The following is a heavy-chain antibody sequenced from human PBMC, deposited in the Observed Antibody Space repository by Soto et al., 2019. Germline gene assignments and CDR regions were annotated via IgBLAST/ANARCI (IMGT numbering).Heavy chain of an antibody. D-gene: IGHD6-6*01. J-gene: IGHJ4*02. CDR2: INPNGGST. Sequence: QVQLVQPGAEVKKPGASVKFSCKASGYIFTNLYIHWVRQAPGQGLEWIGIINPNGGSTNYAQNFQGRVTMTRDTSTSTVYMDLSSLRPEDTAVYYCTRGLASGDFWGQGTLITVSS. CDR1: GYIFTNLY. CDR3: TRGLASGDF. V-gene: IGHV1-46*03.